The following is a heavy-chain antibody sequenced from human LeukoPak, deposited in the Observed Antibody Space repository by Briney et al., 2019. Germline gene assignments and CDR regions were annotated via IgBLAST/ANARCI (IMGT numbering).Heavy chain of an antibody. Sequence: PSETLSLTCTVSGYSISSGYYWGWIRQPPGKGLEWIGSIYHSGSTNYNPSLKSRVTISVDTSKNQFSLKLSSVTAADTAVYYCARLGEVVNDAFDIWGQGTMVTVSS. D-gene: IGHD3-10*01. CDR1: GYSISSGYY. CDR3: ARLGEVVNDAFDI. V-gene: IGHV4-38-2*02. CDR2: IYHSGST. J-gene: IGHJ3*02.